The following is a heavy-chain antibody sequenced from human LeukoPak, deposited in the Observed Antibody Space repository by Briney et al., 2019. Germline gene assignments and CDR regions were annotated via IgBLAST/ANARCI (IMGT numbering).Heavy chain of an antibody. CDR1: GYTFTGYY. J-gene: IGHJ4*02. V-gene: IGHV1-2*02. Sequence: ASVKVSCKASGYTFTGYYMHWVRQAPGQGLEWMGWINPNSGGTNYAQKFQGRVTMTRDTSISTAYMELSRLRSDDTAVYYCARDLVRWRSIAARGSGLDYWGQGTLVTVSS. CDR2: INPNSGGT. CDR3: ARDLVRWRSIAARGSGLDY. D-gene: IGHD6-6*01.